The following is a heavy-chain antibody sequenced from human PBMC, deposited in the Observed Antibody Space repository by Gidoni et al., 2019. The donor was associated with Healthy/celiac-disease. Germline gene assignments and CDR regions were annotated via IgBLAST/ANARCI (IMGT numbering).Heavy chain of an antibody. Sequence: EVQLLESGGGLVEPGGSLRLSCSASGFTFSSYAMSWIRQAPGKGLEWVSAISGSGGSTYYADSVKGRFTISRDNSKNTLYLQMNSLRAEDTAVYYCAKVSRQQLPTGAFDIWGQGTMVTVSS. CDR3: AKVSRQQLPTGAFDI. D-gene: IGHD6-13*01. J-gene: IGHJ3*02. CDR2: ISGSGGST. V-gene: IGHV3-23*01. CDR1: GFTFSSYA.